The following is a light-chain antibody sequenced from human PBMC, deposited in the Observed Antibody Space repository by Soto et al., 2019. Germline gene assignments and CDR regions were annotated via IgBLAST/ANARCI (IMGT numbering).Light chain of an antibody. CDR2: ENI. Sequence: QSALTQPASVSGSPGQSITISCIGTSSDVGAYDLVSWYQQHPGTAPRLIIYENIRRPSSIASRFSGSKSGNTASLTISGLRAEDEANYHCCAYAGNRIVVFGGGTKLTVL. J-gene: IGLJ2*01. V-gene: IGLV2-23*01. CDR3: CAYAGNRIVV. CDR1: SSDVGAYDL.